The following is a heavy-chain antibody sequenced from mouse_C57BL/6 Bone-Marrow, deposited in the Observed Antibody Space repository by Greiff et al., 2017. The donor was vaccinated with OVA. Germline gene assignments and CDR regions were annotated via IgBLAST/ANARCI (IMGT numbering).Heavy chain of an antibody. D-gene: IGHD1-1*01. CDR1: GFPITSGYY. Sequence: KLQESGPGLVKPSQSLFLTCSITGFPITSGYYWIWIRQSPGKPLEWMGYITHSGETFYNPSLQSPISITRETSKNQFFLQLNSVTTEDTAMYYCAGDTGGSSYAWFAYWGQGTLVTVSA. V-gene: IGHV12-3*01. J-gene: IGHJ3*01. CDR3: AGDTGGSSYAWFAY. CDR2: ITHSGET.